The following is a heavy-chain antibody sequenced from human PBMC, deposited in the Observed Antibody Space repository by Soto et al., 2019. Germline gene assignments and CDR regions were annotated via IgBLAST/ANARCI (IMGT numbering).Heavy chain of an antibody. Sequence: GASVKVSCKASGGTSSSYAISWVRQAPGQGLEWMGGIIPIFGTANYAQKFQGRVTITADESTSTAYMELSSLRSEDTAVYYCARVRKIQLWLRGYYYYGMDVWGQGTTVTVSS. CDR2: IIPIFGTA. J-gene: IGHJ6*02. V-gene: IGHV1-69*13. CDR1: GGTSSSYA. CDR3: ARVRKIQLWLRGYYYYGMDV. D-gene: IGHD5-18*01.